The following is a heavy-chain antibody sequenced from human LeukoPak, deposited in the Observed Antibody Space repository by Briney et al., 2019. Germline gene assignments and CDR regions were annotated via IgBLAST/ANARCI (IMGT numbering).Heavy chain of an antibody. Sequence: GSSVKVSCKASGGTFSSYAISWVRQAPGQGLEWMGWINPNSGGTNYAQKFQGWVTMTRDTSISTAYMELSRLRSDDTAVYYCAGGGLRYFDPLDYWGQGTLVTVCS. CDR1: GGTFSSYA. CDR3: AGGGLRYFDPLDY. J-gene: IGHJ4*02. CDR2: INPNSGGT. D-gene: IGHD3-9*01. V-gene: IGHV1-2*04.